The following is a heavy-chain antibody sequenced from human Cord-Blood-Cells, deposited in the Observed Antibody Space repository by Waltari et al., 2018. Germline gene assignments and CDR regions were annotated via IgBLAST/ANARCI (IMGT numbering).Heavy chain of an antibody. V-gene: IGHV1-69*01. CDR3: ARPRPTYGSGSYYNFDY. D-gene: IGHD3-10*01. Sequence: QVQLVQSGAEVKKPGSSVKVSCQASGGTFSSYAISWVRQAPGQGLEWMGGIIPIFGTANYAQKFQGRVTITADESTSTAYMELSSLRSEDTAVYYCARPRPTYGSGSYYNFDYWGQGTLVTVSS. J-gene: IGHJ4*02. CDR1: GGTFSSYA. CDR2: IIPIFGTA.